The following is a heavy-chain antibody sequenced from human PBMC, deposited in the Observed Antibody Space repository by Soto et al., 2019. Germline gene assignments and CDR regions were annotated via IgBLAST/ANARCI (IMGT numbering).Heavy chain of an antibody. D-gene: IGHD2-2*01. V-gene: IGHV3-7*03. CDR3: VKDGGYCSSTTCYSPRNHYFDS. CDR2: IKFDGSEK. CDR1: GFTFSDYW. J-gene: IGHJ4*02. Sequence: GGSLRLSCAASGFTFSDYWMSWVRQAPGKGPEWVANIKFDGSEKQYVDSVKGRLSISRDNSRNSLFLQMNSLRAGDTAVYYCVKDGGYCSSTTCYSPRNHYFDSWGQGTLVTAPQ.